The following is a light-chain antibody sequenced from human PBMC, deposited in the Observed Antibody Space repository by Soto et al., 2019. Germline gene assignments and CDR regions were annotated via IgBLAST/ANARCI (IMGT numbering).Light chain of an antibody. CDR3: SSYTSKSSLI. CDR2: EVN. CDR1: SDDVGGYNY. Sequence: QSALTQPASVSGSPGQSITISCTGTSDDVGGYNYVSWYQQHPGKAPKLMIFEVNNRPSGVSNRFSGSRSGNTASLTISGLQAEDEADYYCSSYTSKSSLIFGGGTKVTVL. J-gene: IGLJ2*01. V-gene: IGLV2-14*01.